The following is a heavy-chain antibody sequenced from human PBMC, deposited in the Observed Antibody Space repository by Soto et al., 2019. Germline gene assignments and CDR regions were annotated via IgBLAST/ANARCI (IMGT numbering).Heavy chain of an antibody. CDR3: AKGPYPPYYDFWSCYYTGHFFAF. CDR1: GFTFSSYA. Sequence: GGSLRLSCAASGFTFSSYAMSWVRQAPGKGLEWVSAISGSGGSTYYADSVKGRFTISRDNSKNTLYLQMNSLRAEDTAVYYCAKGPYPPYYDFWSCYYTGHFFAFWGQGTLVTVSS. D-gene: IGHD3-3*01. CDR2: ISGSGGST. J-gene: IGHJ4*02. V-gene: IGHV3-23*01.